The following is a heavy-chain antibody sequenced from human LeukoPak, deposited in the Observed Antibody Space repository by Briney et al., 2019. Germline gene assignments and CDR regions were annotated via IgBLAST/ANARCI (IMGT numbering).Heavy chain of an antibody. CDR2: ISSSSSYT. Sequence: KPGGSLRLSCAASGFTFSDYYMSWIRQAPGPGLEWVSYISSSSSYTNYADSVKGRFTISRDNAKNSLYLQMNSLRAEDTAVYYSARDTQRVRGVAVDYWGQGTLVTVSS. J-gene: IGHJ4*02. CDR3: ARDTQRVRGVAVDY. CDR1: GFTFSDYY. V-gene: IGHV3-11*05. D-gene: IGHD3-10*01.